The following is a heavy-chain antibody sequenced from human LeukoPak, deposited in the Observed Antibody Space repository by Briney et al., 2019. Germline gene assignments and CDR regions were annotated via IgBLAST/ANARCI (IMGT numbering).Heavy chain of an antibody. CDR2: ISGSGGST. D-gene: IGHD3-10*01. Sequence: GGPLRLSCAASRFTFSNYAMSWDRQAPGKGLEWVSGISGSGGSTYHADSVKGRFIISRDNSKNTLYLQMNSLRTEDTAVYYCAKDQRGTIYYYGSGSYDWFDPWGQGTLVTVSS. V-gene: IGHV3-23*01. J-gene: IGHJ5*02. CDR1: RFTFSNYA. CDR3: AKDQRGTIYYYGSGSYDWFDP.